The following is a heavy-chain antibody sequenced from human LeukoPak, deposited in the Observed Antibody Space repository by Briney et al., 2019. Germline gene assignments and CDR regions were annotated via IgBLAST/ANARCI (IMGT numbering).Heavy chain of an antibody. J-gene: IGHJ5*02. CDR1: GGSISSGGYY. Sequence: SQTLSLTCTVSGGSISSGGYYWSWIRQHPGKGLEWIGYIYYSGSTYYNPSLKSRVTISVDTSKNQFSLKLSSVTAADTAVYYCARLVLVVRGVIARWFDPWGQGTLVTVSS. CDR2: IYYSGST. D-gene: IGHD3-10*01. V-gene: IGHV4-31*03. CDR3: ARLVLVVRGVIARWFDP.